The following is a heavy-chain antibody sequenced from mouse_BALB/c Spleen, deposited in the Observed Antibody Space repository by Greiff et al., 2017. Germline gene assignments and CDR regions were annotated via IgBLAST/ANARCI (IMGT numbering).Heavy chain of an antibody. CDR3: ARFPPMDY. V-gene: IGHV1-80*01. Sequence: VKLVESGAELVRPGSSVKISCKASGYAFSSYWMNWVKQRPGQGLEWIGQIYPGDGDTNYNGKFKGKATLTADKSSSTAYMQLSSLTSEDSAVYFCARFPPMDYWGQGTSVTVSS. J-gene: IGHJ4*01. CDR2: IYPGDGDT. CDR1: GYAFSSYW.